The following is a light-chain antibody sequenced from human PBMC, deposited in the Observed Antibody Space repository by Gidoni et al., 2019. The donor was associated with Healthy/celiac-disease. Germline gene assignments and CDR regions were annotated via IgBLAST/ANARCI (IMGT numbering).Light chain of an antibody. V-gene: IGKV3-20*01. Sequence: EIVLTPSPGTLSLSPGERATLSRRASQIVSCSYLAWYQQKPGQAPRLLIYGASRRATGIPDRFSGSGSGTDFTLTISRLEPEDFAVYYCQQYGSSPSYTFGQGTKLEIK. J-gene: IGKJ2*01. CDR2: GAS. CDR1: QIVSCSY. CDR3: QQYGSSPSYT.